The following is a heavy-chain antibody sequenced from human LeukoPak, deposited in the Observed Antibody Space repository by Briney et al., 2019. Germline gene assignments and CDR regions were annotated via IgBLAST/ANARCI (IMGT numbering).Heavy chain of an antibody. J-gene: IGHJ5*02. CDR3: ARDQIAAAVPNWFDP. V-gene: IGHV3-23*01. Sequence: GGSLRLSCAASGFTFSSYAMSWVRQAPGKGLEWVSAISGSGGSTYYADSVKGRFTISRDNSKNTLYLQMNSLRAEDTAVYYCARDQIAAAVPNWFDPWGQGTLVTVSS. CDR1: GFTFSSYA. D-gene: IGHD6-13*01. CDR2: ISGSGGST.